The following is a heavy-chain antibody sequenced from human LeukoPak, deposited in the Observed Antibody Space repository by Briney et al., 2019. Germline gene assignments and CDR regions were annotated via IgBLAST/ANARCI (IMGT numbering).Heavy chain of an antibody. CDR2: IYTSGST. CDR1: GGSISSYY. CDR3: ARTLSEYSSSSLGY. Sequence: SETLSLTCTVSGGSISSYYWSWIRQPAGKGLEWIGRIYTSGSTNYNPSLKSRVTISVDTSKNQFSLKLSSVTAADTAVYYCARTLSEYSSSSLGYWGQGTLVTVSS. V-gene: IGHV4-4*07. J-gene: IGHJ4*02. D-gene: IGHD6-6*01.